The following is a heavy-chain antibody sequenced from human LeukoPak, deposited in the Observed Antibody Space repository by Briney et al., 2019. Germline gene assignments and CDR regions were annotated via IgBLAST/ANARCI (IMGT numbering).Heavy chain of an antibody. J-gene: IGHJ4*02. Sequence: GGSLRLSCAASGFTFSDHGMHWVRQAPGKGLEWVAVIWYDGTNKYYTDSVKGRFTISRDNSKNTLYLKMNSLRAEDTALYYCARDRASRYFDYWGQGALVTVSS. V-gene: IGHV3-33*01. CDR1: GFTFSDHG. D-gene: IGHD3-16*02. CDR3: ARDRASRYFDY. CDR2: IWYDGTNK.